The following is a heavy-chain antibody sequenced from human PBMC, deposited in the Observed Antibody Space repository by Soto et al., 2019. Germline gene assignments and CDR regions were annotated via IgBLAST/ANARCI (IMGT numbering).Heavy chain of an antibody. D-gene: IGHD3-9*01. J-gene: IGHJ6*03. V-gene: IGHV1-18*01. CDR1: GYTFTSYG. CDR3: ARDQDTYYDILTGYYSYYYYYYMDV. CDR2: ISAYNGNT. Sequence: ASVKVSCKASGYTFTSYGISWVRQAPGQGLEWMGWISAYNGNTNYAQKLQGRVTMTTDTSTSTAYMELRSLRSDDTAVYYCARDQDTYYDILTGYYSYYYYYYMDVWGKGTTVTVSS.